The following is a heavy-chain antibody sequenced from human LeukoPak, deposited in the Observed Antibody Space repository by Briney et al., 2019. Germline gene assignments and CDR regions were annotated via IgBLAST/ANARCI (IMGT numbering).Heavy chain of an antibody. Sequence: SETLSLTCAVSGYSISSGYYWGWIRQPPGKGLEWIGSIYHSGSTYDNPSLKSRATTSVDTSKNQFSLKLRSVTAADTAVYYCARETARDGFDIWGQGTMVTVSS. CDR2: IYHSGST. V-gene: IGHV4-38-2*02. CDR3: ARETARDGFDI. CDR1: GYSISSGYY. J-gene: IGHJ3*02.